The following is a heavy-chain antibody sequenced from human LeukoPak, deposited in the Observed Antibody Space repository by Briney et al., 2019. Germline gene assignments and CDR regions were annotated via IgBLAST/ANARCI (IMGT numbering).Heavy chain of an antibody. CDR1: GFTFSSYS. J-gene: IGHJ4*02. CDR3: ARDSDHVRDY. CDR2: IKQDGSEK. V-gene: IGHV3-7*01. D-gene: IGHD3-10*01. Sequence: GGSLRLSCAASGFTFSSYSMNWVRQAPGKGLEWVGNIKQDGSEKYYVDSVKGRFTTSRDNAKNSLYLQMNSLRAEDTAVYYCARDSDHVRDYWGQGTLVTVSS.